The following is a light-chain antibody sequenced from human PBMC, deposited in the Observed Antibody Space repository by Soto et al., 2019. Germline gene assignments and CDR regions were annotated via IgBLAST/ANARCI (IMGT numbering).Light chain of an antibody. CDR1: QTLLFSSHNKTF. CDR3: QQYFSTPLS. Sequence: DIVMTHSPDSLAVSLGARATIYCKSSQTLLFSSHNKTFLAWYQQKPGQPPKLLVHWASSRETGVPDRFSGSGSETDFTLTISSLQAADVAVYYCQQYFSTPLSFGGGTKVDIK. J-gene: IGKJ4*01. V-gene: IGKV4-1*01. CDR2: WAS.